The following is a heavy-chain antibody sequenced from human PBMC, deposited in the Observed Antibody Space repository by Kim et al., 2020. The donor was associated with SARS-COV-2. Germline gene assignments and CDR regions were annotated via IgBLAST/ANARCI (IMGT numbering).Heavy chain of an antibody. J-gene: IGHJ6*02. CDR1: GYTFTSYG. D-gene: IGHD7-27*01. CDR2: ISAYNGNT. CDR3: ARDRKTGAYYYYYGMDV. V-gene: IGHV1-18*01. Sequence: ASVKVSCKASGYTFTSYGISWVRQAPGQELEWMGWISAYNGNTNYAQKLQGRVTMTTDTSTSTAYMELRSLRSDDTAVYYCARDRKTGAYYYYYGMDVWGQGTTVTVSS.